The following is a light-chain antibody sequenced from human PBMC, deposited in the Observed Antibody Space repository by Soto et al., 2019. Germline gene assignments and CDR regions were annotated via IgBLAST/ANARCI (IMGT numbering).Light chain of an antibody. Sequence: QSALTQPGSVSGSPGQSFTIYCTGTSXDVGGYYYFSWYQHHPGKAPKLMIYQVSNRPSGVSNRFSGSKSGNTASLTVSGLQAEDEADYDYGSYTSRNPFYVFGTGTKVTVL. V-gene: IGLV2-14*01. J-gene: IGLJ1*01. CDR3: GSYTSRNPFYV. CDR2: QVS. CDR1: SXDVGGYYY.